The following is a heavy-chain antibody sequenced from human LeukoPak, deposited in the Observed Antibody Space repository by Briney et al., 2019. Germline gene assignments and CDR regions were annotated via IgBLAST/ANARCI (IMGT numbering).Heavy chain of an antibody. D-gene: IGHD3-10*01. CDR1: GGSISSYY. CDR3: ARGRLDYYGSGSSSSYYMDV. V-gene: IGHV4-59*01. CDR2: IYYSGST. Sequence: SETLSLTCTVSGGSISSYYWSWIRQPPGKGLEWIGYIYYSGSTNYNPSLKSRVTISVDTSKNQFSLKLSSVTAADTAVYYCARGRLDYYGSGSSSSYYMDVWGKGTTVTIS. J-gene: IGHJ6*03.